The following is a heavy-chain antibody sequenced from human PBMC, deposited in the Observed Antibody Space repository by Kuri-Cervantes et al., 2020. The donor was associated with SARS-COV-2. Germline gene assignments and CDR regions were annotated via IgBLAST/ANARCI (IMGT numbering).Heavy chain of an antibody. CDR2: IYHSGST. V-gene: IGHV4-38-2*02. CDR1: GYSISSGYY. J-gene: IGHJ5*02. CDR3: ARDHPVHVGRFLGLSWFDP. D-gene: IGHD3-3*01. Sequence: SETLSLTCAVSGYSISSGYYWGWIRQPPGKGLEWIGSIYHSGSTYYNPSLKSRVTISVDTSKNQFSLKLSSVTAADTAVYYCARDHPVHVGRFLGLSWFDPWGQGTLVTVSS.